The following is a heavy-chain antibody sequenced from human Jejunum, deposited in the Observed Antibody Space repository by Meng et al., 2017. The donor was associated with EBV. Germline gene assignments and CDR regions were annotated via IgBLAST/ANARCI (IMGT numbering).Heavy chain of an antibody. Sequence: GKLHEAGPGLVKSLGTLSLTCAVSGGSISSSNWWSWVRQPPGKGPEWIGEIFHIGTTNYNPTLKSRVTMSVDKSKNHFSLKLTSVTAADTAVYYCARDGGPSGSYAYWFDPWGQGTLVTVSS. CDR2: IFHIGTT. D-gene: IGHD1-26*01. CDR3: ARDGGPSGSYAYWFDP. V-gene: IGHV4-4*02. J-gene: IGHJ5*02. CDR1: GGSISSSNW.